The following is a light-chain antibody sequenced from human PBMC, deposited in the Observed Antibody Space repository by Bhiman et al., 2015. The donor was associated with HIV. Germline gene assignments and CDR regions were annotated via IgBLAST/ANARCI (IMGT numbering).Light chain of an antibody. CDR3: QGWDSSTVV. CDR1: KLGNTY. V-gene: IGLV3-1*01. J-gene: IGLJ2*01. CDR2: RHT. Sequence: SYELTQPPSVSVSPGQTASITCSGDKLGNTYASWYQQKPGQSPVLVIYRHTQRPSGIPERISGSNSGNTATLTISGTQPMDEADYYCQGWDSSTVVFGGGTKLTVL.